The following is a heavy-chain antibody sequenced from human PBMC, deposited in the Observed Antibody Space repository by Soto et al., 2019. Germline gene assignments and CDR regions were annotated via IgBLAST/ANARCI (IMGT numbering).Heavy chain of an antibody. CDR2: IRYSGKT. D-gene: IGHD4-17*01. Sequence: QVQLQESGPGLVEPSETLSLTCTVSGGSLTNYFWTWIRQSPGKGLEWIAYIRYSGKTGYNPSLRSRVTISLATPKNQFSLKLTLVTDAETVIYYSARFHYTTVTPFDLWGQGTMVIVSS. V-gene: IGHV4-59*01. J-gene: IGHJ3*01. CDR1: GGSLTNYF. CDR3: ARFHYTTVTPFDL.